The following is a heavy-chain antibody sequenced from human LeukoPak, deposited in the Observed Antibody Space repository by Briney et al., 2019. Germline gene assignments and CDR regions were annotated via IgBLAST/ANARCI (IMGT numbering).Heavy chain of an antibody. J-gene: IGHJ4*02. CDR3: ARSSSGTYHY. D-gene: IGHD3-10*01. CDR1: GYKFASCT. CDR2: INGDNGNT. V-gene: IGHV1-3*01. Sequence: ASVKVSCKTSGYKFASCTMHWLRQAPGQSPEWMGSINGDNGNTKYSEKFQGRVTFTRDTSASSAYMELSRLRSEDTAVYYCARSSSGTYHYWGQGTLVTVSS.